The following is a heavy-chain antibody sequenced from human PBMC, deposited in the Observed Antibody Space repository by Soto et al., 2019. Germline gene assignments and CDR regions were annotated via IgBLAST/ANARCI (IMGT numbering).Heavy chain of an antibody. CDR3: ARSDYYGSGSLYYYYNGMDV. J-gene: IGHJ6*02. CDR1: GFTFSSYW. Sequence: PGGSLRLSCAASGFTFSSYWMHWVRQAPGKGLVWVSRINSDGSSTSYADSVKGRFTISRDNAKNTLYLQMNSLRAEDTAVYYCARSDYYGSGSLYYYYNGMDVWGQGTTVTVSS. D-gene: IGHD3-10*01. CDR2: INSDGSST. V-gene: IGHV3-74*01.